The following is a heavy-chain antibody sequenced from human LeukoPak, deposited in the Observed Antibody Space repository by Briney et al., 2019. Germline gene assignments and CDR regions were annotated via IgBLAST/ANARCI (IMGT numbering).Heavy chain of an antibody. CDR2: IFPGDSDT. CDR1: GDRFTSYF. V-gene: IGHV5-51*01. J-gene: IGHJ5*02. Sequence: GESLKISCKGYGDRFTSYFVAWVRQMPGKGLEWMGIIFPGDSDTRYSPSIQGQVTISVDRSISTAYLQWSSLKASDTAISYCERRHLHSHNWLAPWGQGTLVTVSS. CDR3: ERRHLHSHNWLAP.